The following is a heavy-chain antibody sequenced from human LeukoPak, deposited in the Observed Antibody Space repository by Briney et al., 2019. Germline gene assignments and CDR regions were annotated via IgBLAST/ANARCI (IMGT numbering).Heavy chain of an antibody. D-gene: IGHD4-17*01. CDR1: GYTFACYY. CDR3: ATLYGDYVRSDY. Sequence: ASVTVSCKASGYTFACYYMHWVRQAPGQGLEWMGWINPNSGGTNYAQNFQGRVTMTRDTSISTAYMELSRLRSDDTAVYYCATLYGDYVRSDYWDQGTLVTVSS. V-gene: IGHV1-2*02. CDR2: INPNSGGT. J-gene: IGHJ4*02.